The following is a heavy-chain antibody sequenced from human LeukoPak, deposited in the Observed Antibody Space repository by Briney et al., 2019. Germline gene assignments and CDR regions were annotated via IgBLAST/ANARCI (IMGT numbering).Heavy chain of an antibody. V-gene: IGHV1-46*01. CDR2: INPSGGST. CDR3: ARDYGSSSGFLSGLYYYYMDV. J-gene: IGHJ6*03. CDR1: GYTFTSYY. D-gene: IGHD3-22*01. Sequence: ASVKVSCNASGYTFTSYYMHWVRQAPGQGLEWMGIINPSGGSTSYAQKFQGRVTMPRDTPTSTVYLELSSLRSEDTAVYYCARDYGSSSGFLSGLYYYYMDVWGKGTTVTISS.